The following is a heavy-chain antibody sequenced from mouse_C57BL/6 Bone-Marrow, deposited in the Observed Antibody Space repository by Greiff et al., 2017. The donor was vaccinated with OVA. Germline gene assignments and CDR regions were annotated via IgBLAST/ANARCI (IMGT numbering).Heavy chain of an antibody. D-gene: IGHD1-1*01. CDR3: ARTVVAFDY. V-gene: IGHV1-59*01. CDR2: IDPSDSYT. CDR1: GYTFTSYW. Sequence: VQLQQPGAELVRPGPSVKLSCKASGYTFTSYWMHWVKQRPGQGLEWIGVIDPSDSYTNYNQKFKGKATLTVDTSSSTAYMQLSSLTSEDSAVYCCARTVVAFDYWGQGTTLTVSS. J-gene: IGHJ2*01.